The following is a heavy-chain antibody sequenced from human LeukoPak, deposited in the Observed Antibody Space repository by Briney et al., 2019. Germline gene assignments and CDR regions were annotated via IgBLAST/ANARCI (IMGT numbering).Heavy chain of an antibody. Sequence: WASVKVSCKASGGTFSNYAINWVRQAPGQGLEWMGAIIPIFGTANYAQKFQGRVTITADESTSTAYMELSSLRSEDTAVYYCARDRETTPRDDGISDYWGQGTLVTVSS. J-gene: IGHJ4*02. CDR3: ARDRETTPRDDGISDY. CDR1: GGTFSNYA. CDR2: IIPIFGTA. V-gene: IGHV1-69*01. D-gene: IGHD4-17*01.